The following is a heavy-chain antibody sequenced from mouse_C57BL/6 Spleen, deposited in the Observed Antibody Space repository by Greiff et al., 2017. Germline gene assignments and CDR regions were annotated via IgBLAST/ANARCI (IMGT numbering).Heavy chain of an antibody. CDR3: AREDYYGSSRFDY. Sequence: QVQLKQPGAELVKPGASVKVSCKASGYTFTSYWMHWVKQRPGQGLEWIGRIYPGDGDTNYNGKFKGKATLTADKSSSTAYMQLSSLTSEDSAVYFCAREDYYGSSRFDYWGQGTTLTVSS. V-gene: IGHV1-74*01. J-gene: IGHJ2*01. CDR2: IYPGDGDT. CDR1: GYTFTSYW. D-gene: IGHD1-1*01.